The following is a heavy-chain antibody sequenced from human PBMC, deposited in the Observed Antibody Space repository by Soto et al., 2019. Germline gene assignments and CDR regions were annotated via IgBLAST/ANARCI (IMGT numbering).Heavy chain of an antibody. J-gene: IGHJ6*03. CDR3: ARDGGYCSSTSCPMDYYYYMDV. CDR1: GFTFSSYW. Sequence: GGSLRLSCAASGFTFSSYWMSWVRQAPGKGLEWVANIKQDGSEKYYVDSVKGRFTISRDNAKNSLYLQMNSLRAEDTAVYYCARDGGYCSSTSCPMDYYYYMDVWGKGTTVTVSS. CDR2: IKQDGSEK. D-gene: IGHD2-2*01. V-gene: IGHV3-7*01.